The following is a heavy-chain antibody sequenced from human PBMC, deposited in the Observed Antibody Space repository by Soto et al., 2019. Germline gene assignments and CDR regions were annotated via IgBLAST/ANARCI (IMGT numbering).Heavy chain of an antibody. CDR2: TYYRSRWYN. CDR1: GDSVSSNSAA. J-gene: IGHJ6*02. CDR3: SFTWSLGYYCMDV. Sequence: SQTLSLTCVISGDSVSSNSAAWNWIRQSPSRGLEWLGRTYYRSRWYNDYAVSVRSRITVNVDTSKNQFSLHLNSVTPEDTAVYCCSFTWSLGYYCMDVWGQGTTVTVSS. D-gene: IGHD2-8*02. V-gene: IGHV6-1*01.